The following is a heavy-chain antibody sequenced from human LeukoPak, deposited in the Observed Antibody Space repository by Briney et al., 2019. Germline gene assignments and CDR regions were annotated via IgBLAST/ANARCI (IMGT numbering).Heavy chain of an antibody. J-gene: IGHJ4*02. Sequence: GGSLRLSCAASGFTFSSYAMSWVRQAPGKGLEWVSAISGSGGSTYYADSVKGRFTISRDNSKNTLYLQMNSLRAEDTAVYYCATPGLVGGDFLTPLDYWGQGTLVTVSS. V-gene: IGHV3-23*01. CDR1: GFTFSSYA. CDR2: ISGSGGST. CDR3: ATPGLVGGDFLTPLDY. D-gene: IGHD4-17*01.